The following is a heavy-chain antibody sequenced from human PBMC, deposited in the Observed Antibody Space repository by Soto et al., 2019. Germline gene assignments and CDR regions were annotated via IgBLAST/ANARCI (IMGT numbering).Heavy chain of an antibody. CDR1: GGSFSGYY. D-gene: IGHD1-26*01. CDR3: ARARFLIVGAIAFDF. Sequence: ASETLSLTCAVYGGSFSGYYWSWIRQPPGKGLEWIGEINHSGSTNYNPSLKSRVTISVDTSKNQFSLKLSSVTAADTAVFYCARARFLIVGAIAFDFWGQGTLVTVSS. J-gene: IGHJ4*02. CDR2: INHSGST. V-gene: IGHV4-34*01.